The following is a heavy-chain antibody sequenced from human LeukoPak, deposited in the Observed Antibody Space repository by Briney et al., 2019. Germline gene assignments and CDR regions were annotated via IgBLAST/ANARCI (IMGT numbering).Heavy chain of an antibody. Sequence: SETLSLTCTVSGGSISSYYWSWIRQPAGKGPEWIGRIYTSGSTNYNPSLKSRVTMSVDTSKNQFSLKLSSVTAADTAVYYCAREFLSYYDSSGYYYGWYFDLWGRGTLVTVSS. CDR2: IYTSGST. CDR3: AREFLSYYDSSGYYYGWYFDL. CDR1: GGSISSYY. D-gene: IGHD3-22*01. J-gene: IGHJ2*01. V-gene: IGHV4-4*07.